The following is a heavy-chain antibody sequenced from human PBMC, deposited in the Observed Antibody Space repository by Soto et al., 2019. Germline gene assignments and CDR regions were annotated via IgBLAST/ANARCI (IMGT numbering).Heavy chain of an antibody. CDR3: ARDIVLMVYAMDY. D-gene: IGHD2-8*01. V-gene: IGHV1-3*01. CDR1: GYTFTSYA. J-gene: IGHJ4*02. Sequence: ASVKVSCKASGYTFTSYAMHWVRQAPGQRLEWMGWINAGNGNTKYSQKFQGRVTITRDTSASTAYMGLSSLRSEDTAVYYCARDIVLMVYAMDYWGQGTLVTVSS. CDR2: INAGNGNT.